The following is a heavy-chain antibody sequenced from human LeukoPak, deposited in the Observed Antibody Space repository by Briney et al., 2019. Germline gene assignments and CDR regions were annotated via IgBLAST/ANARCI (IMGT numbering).Heavy chain of an antibody. J-gene: IGHJ4*02. CDR1: GGTFSSYA. CDR2: IIPILGIA. V-gene: IGHV1-69*04. CDR3: ARGPYHYDSSGYYGPPHFDY. Sequence: SVKVSCKASGGTFSSYAISWVRQAPGQGLEWMGRIIPILGIANYAQKFQGRVTITADKSTSTAYMELSSLRSEDTAVYYCARGPYHYDSSGYYGPPHFDYWGQGTLVTVSS. D-gene: IGHD3-22*01.